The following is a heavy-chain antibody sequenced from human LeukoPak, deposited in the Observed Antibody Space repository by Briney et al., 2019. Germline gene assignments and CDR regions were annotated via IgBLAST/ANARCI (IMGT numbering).Heavy chain of an antibody. V-gene: IGHV3-9*01. D-gene: IGHD6-19*01. CDR2: ISWNSGSI. CDR3: AKDLSIAVAGTLDY. Sequence: PGGSLRLSCAASGFTFSSYAMHWVRQAPWKGLEWVSGISWNSGSIGYADSVKGRFTISRDNAKNSLYLQMNSLRAEDTALYYCAKDLSIAVAGTLDYWGQGTLVTVSS. CDR1: GFTFSSYA. J-gene: IGHJ4*02.